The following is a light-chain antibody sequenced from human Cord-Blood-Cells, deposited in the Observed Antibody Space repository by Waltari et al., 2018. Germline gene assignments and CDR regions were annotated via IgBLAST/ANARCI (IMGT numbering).Light chain of an antibody. J-gene: IGKJ4*01. CDR2: GAS. V-gene: IGKV3-15*01. CDR1: QCVSSN. Sequence: EIVMTQSPATLYVSPGERATLSRRASQCVSSNLAWYQQKPGQAPRLLIYGASTRATGIPARFSGSGSGTEFTLTISSLQSEDFAVYYCQQYNNWPLTFGGGTKVEIK. CDR3: QQYNNWPLT.